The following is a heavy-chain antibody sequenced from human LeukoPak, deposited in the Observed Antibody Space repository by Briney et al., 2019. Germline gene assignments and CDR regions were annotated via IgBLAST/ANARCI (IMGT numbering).Heavy chain of an antibody. CDR1: GSSIISSNW. CDR2: IHHSGNT. V-gene: IGHV4-4*02. D-gene: IGHD1-1*01. J-gene: IGHJ4*02. Sequence: SETLSLTCAVSGSSIISSNWWSWVRQPPGKGLEWIGEIHHSGNTNYNPSLKSRVTISVDRSKDQFSLKLSSVTAADTAVYYCANQLPGHHYFDYWGQGTLVTVSS. CDR3: ANQLPGHHYFDY.